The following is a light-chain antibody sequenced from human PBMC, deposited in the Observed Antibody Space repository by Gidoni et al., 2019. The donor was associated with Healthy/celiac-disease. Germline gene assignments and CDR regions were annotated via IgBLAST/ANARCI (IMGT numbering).Light chain of an antibody. V-gene: IGKV3-11*01. CDR3: QQRSNGGT. CDR1: QSVSSY. Sequence: DIVLTQSPANLSLSPGERATLSCRASQSVSSYLAWYQQKPGQAPRLLIYDASNRATGIPARFSGSGSGTDFTLTISSLEPEDFAVYYCQQRSNGGTFGPGTKVDIK. J-gene: IGKJ3*01. CDR2: DAS.